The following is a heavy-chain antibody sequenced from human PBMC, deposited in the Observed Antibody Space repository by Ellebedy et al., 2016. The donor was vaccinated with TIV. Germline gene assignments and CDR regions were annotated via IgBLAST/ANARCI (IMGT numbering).Heavy chain of an antibody. V-gene: IGHV4-4*02. CDR1: GGSISITNW. CDR3: ARSKGGKTAHY. CDR2: ILHSGST. J-gene: IGHJ4*02. D-gene: IGHD3-16*01. Sequence: MPSETLSLTCAVSGGSISITNWWSWVRQAPGKGLEWIGEILHSGSTYYNPPLKSRVTISVDTSRNQFSLKLSSVTAADTAVYYCARSKGGKTAHYWGQGTLVTVSS.